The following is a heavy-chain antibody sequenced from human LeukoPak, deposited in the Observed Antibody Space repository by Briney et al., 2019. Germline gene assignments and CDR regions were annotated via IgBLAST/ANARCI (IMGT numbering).Heavy chain of an antibody. Sequence: GGSLRLSCAASGFTFNIYGMHWVRQAPGKGLEWVAGISYDEMYQYYADSVKGRITISRDNSKNTLFLQMNSLRAEDTAIYYCAKDRDYYGSGSDYWGQGTLVTVSS. CDR1: GFTFNIYG. D-gene: IGHD3-10*01. CDR3: AKDRDYYGSGSDY. J-gene: IGHJ4*02. V-gene: IGHV3-30*18. CDR2: ISYDEMYQ.